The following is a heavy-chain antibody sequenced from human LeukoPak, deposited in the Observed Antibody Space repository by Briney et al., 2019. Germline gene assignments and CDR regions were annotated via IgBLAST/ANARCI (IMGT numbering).Heavy chain of an antibody. CDR1: GGSISSYY. CDR3: ARDGGCSGGSCYEDYFDY. D-gene: IGHD2-15*01. J-gene: IGHJ4*02. CDR2: IYTSGST. V-gene: IGHV4-4*07. Sequence: SETLSLTCTVSGGSISSYYWSWIRQPAGKGLEWIGRIYTSGSTNYNPSLKSRVTMSVDTSKNQFFLKLSSVTAADTAVYYCARDGGCSGGSCYEDYFDYWGQGTLVTVSS.